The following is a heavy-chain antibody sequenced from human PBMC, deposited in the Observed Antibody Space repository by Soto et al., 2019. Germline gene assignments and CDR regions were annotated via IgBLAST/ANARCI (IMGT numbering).Heavy chain of an antibody. CDR3: ARLGCSITSCYNYYYYGMDF. CDR2: IYPGDSDT. V-gene: IGHV5-51*01. D-gene: IGHD2-2*01. Sequence: PGESLKISCKGSGYSFTSYWIGWVRQMPGKGLEWMGIIYPGDSDTRYSPSFQGQVTISADKSISTAYLQWSSLKASDTAMYYCARLGCSITSCYNYYYYGMDFWGQGTSVTVSS. J-gene: IGHJ6*02. CDR1: GYSFTSYW.